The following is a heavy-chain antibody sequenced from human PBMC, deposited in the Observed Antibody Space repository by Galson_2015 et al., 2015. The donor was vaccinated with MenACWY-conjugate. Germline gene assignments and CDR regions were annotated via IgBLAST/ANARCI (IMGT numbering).Heavy chain of an antibody. CDR2: IHYSGST. V-gene: IGHV4-59*01. Sequence: SETLSLTCTVSGGSISGYYWSWIRQPPEKGLEWIGYIHYSGSTNYNPSLKSRVTISVDSSKNQFFLKLSSVTAADTAVYYCARLVYPSGYFQHWGQGTLVTVSS. CDR1: GGSISGYY. J-gene: IGHJ1*01. CDR3: ARLVYPSGYFQH. D-gene: IGHD3-9*01.